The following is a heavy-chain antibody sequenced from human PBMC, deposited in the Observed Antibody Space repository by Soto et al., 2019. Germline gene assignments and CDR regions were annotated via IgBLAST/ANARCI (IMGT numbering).Heavy chain of an antibody. J-gene: IGHJ6*02. CDR1: GFTFSSYA. Sequence: GGSLRLSCAASGFTFSSYAMHWVRQAPGKGLEWVAVISYDGSNKYYADSVKGRFTISRDNSKNTLYLRMNSLRAEDTAVYYCARDLGDFWSGYYTGLNKGAGGMDVWGQGTTVTVSS. CDR3: ARDLGDFWSGYYTGLNKGAGGMDV. V-gene: IGHV3-30-3*01. CDR2: ISYDGSNK. D-gene: IGHD3-3*01.